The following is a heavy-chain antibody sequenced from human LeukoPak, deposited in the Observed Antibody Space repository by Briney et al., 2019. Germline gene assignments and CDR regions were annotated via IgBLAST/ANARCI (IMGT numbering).Heavy chain of an antibody. Sequence: TGGSLRLSCAASGFTFSSYWMSWVRQAPGKGLEWVANIKQDGSEKYYVDSVKGRFTISRDIAKNSLYLQMNSLRAEDTAVYYCARVRWLRLRAFDIWGQGTMVTVSS. J-gene: IGHJ3*02. D-gene: IGHD5-12*01. CDR2: IKQDGSEK. CDR3: ARVRWLRLRAFDI. CDR1: GFTFSSYW. V-gene: IGHV3-7*01.